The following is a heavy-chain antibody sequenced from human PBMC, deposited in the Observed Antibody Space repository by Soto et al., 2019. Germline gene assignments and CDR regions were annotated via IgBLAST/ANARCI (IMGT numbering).Heavy chain of an antibody. Sequence: ESGGGVVQPGRSLRLSCAASGFTFSSYGMHWVRQAPGKGLEWVAVISYDGSNKYYADSVKGRFTISRDNSKNTLYLQMNSLRAEDTAVYYCAKSDRGPGRDGYNSYWYFDLWGRGTLVTVSS. CDR2: ISYDGSNK. CDR1: GFTFSSYG. J-gene: IGHJ2*01. CDR3: AKSDRGPGRDGYNSYWYFDL. V-gene: IGHV3-30*18. D-gene: IGHD5-12*01.